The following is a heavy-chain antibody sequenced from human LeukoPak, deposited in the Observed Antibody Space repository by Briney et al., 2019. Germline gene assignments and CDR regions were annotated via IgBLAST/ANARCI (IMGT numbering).Heavy chain of an antibody. Sequence: SETLSLTCTLSGGSISSSSYYWGWIRQPPGKGLEWIGSIYYSGSTYYNPSLKSRVTISVDTSENQFSLKLSSVTAADTAVYYCARLTYSSGWYGAYFDYWGQGTLVTVSS. D-gene: IGHD6-19*01. CDR3: ARLTYSSGWYGAYFDY. CDR2: IYYSGST. V-gene: IGHV4-39*01. CDR1: GGSISSSSYY. J-gene: IGHJ4*02.